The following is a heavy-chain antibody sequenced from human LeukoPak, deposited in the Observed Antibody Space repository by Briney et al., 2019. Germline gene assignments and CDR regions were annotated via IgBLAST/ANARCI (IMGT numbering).Heavy chain of an antibody. CDR2: IYYSGST. V-gene: IGHV4-39*01. J-gene: IGHJ4*02. D-gene: IGHD3-22*01. CDR1: GGSISSSSYY. Sequence: SETLSLTCTVSGGSISSSSYYWGWIRQPPGKGLEWIGSIYYSGSTHYNPSLKSRVTISVGTSKNQFSLRLSSVTAADTAVYYCARLFARGYYDSSGWIDYWGQGTLVTVSS. CDR3: ARLFARGYYDSSGWIDY.